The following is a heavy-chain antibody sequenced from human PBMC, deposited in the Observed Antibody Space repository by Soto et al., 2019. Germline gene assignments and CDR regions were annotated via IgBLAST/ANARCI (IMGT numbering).Heavy chain of an antibody. Sequence: GGSLRLSCAASGFTFSSYAMSWVRQAPGKGLEWVSAISGSGGSTYYADSVKGRFTISRDNSKNTLYLQMNSLRAEDTAVYYCAKEYYDSSGYYYVQDQVAPAYDYWGQGTLVTVSS. D-gene: IGHD3-22*01. V-gene: IGHV3-23*01. J-gene: IGHJ4*02. CDR2: ISGSGGST. CDR1: GFTFSSYA. CDR3: AKEYYDSSGYYYVQDQVAPAYDY.